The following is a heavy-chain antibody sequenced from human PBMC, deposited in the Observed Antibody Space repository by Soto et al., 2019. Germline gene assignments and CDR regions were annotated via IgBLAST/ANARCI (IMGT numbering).Heavy chain of an antibody. CDR2: ISGSSGST. Sequence: EVQLLESGGGLVQPGGSLRLSCAASGFTFSNYAMSWVRQAPGKGLEWVSAISGSSGSTYYADSVKGRFAISRDNSKNSLYLQMNSLRAEDTAVYYCARTYGYSSGWYYWGQGTLVTVSS. V-gene: IGHV3-23*01. J-gene: IGHJ4*02. CDR1: GFTFSNYA. CDR3: ARTYGYSSGWYY. D-gene: IGHD6-19*01.